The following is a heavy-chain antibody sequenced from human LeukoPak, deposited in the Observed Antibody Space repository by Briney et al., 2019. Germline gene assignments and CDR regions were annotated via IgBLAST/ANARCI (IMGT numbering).Heavy chain of an antibody. Sequence: ASVKVSCKASGYTFTSYYMHWVRQAPGQGLEWMGIINPSGGSTSYAQKFQGRVTMTRDTSIRTVYMELSRLKSDDTAVYYCARASYGNNPTHFDHWGQGTLVTVSS. CDR1: GYTFTSYY. D-gene: IGHD2/OR15-2a*01. CDR2: INPSGGST. V-gene: IGHV1-46*01. CDR3: ARASYGNNPTHFDH. J-gene: IGHJ4*02.